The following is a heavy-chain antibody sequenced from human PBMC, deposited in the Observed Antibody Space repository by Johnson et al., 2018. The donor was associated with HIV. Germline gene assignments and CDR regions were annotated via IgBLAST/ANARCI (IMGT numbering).Heavy chain of an antibody. Sequence: QVQLVESGGGVVQPGRSLRLSCAASGFMFSSFAMHWVRQAPGKGLEWVAVISYDGSNKYYVDSVKGRFTISRDNSKNTLYLQMNSLRAEDTAVYYCARDFESAAGIWGQGTMVTVSS. D-gene: IGHD6-13*01. CDR1: GFMFSSFA. CDR2: ISYDGSNK. V-gene: IGHV3-30*03. J-gene: IGHJ3*02. CDR3: ARDFESAAGI.